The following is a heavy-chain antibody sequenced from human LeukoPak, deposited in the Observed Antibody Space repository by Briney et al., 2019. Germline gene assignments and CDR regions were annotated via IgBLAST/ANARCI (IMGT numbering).Heavy chain of an antibody. V-gene: IGHV4-59*08. J-gene: IGHJ3*02. CDR1: GGSISSYY. CDR2: IYYSGST. D-gene: IGHD1-1*01. Sequence: PSETLSLTCTVSGGSISSYYWSWIRQPPGKGLEWIGYIYYSGSTNYNPSLKSRITISVDTSKNQFSLKLSSVTATDTAVYYCARNDGSYAFDIWGQGTMVTVSS. CDR3: ARNDGSYAFDI.